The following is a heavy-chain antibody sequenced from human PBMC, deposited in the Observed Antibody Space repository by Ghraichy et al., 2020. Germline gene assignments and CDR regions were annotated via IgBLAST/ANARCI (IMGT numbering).Heavy chain of an antibody. D-gene: IGHD1-1*01. CDR3: ARGQLERTGGGYYYYYYMDV. V-gene: IGHV3-13*04. CDR1: GFTFSSYD. J-gene: IGHJ6*03. Sequence: GGSLRLSCAASGFTFSSYDMHWVRQATGKGLEWVSAIGTAGDTYYPGSVKGRFTISRENAKNSLYLQMNSLRAGDTAVYYCARGQLERTGGGYYYYYYMDVWGKGTTVTVSS. CDR2: IGTAGDT.